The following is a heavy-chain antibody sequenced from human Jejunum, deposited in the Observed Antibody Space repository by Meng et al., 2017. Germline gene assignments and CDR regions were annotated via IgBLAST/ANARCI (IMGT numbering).Heavy chain of an antibody. D-gene: IGHD6-13*01. J-gene: IGHJ4*02. V-gene: IGHV1-2*02. CDR1: GYSFTVHF. Sequence: VLLVEYGAGVKEPCAEGNVSCTASGYSFTVHFLHWVRLAPGHGLEWIGWINPNTGNTNYAQRFEGRVAMTRDTSINTVYMDLISPTSDDTAVYYCARGDSSSLPYYFDYWGQGTLVTVSS. CDR3: ARGDSSSLPYYFDY. CDR2: INPNTGNT.